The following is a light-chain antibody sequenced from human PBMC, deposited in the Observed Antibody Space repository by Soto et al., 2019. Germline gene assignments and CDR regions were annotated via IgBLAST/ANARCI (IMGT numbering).Light chain of an antibody. J-gene: IGKJ1*01. CDR3: QQYNNWPPVT. CDR2: GAS. CDR1: QSVSSN. Sequence: EIVMTQSPATLSVSPGERATLSCRASQSVSSNLGWYQQKPGQAPRRLIYGASTRTTGIPARFSGSGSGTEFTLTISSLQSEDFAVYYCQQYNNWPPVTFGQGTKVEIK. V-gene: IGKV3-15*01.